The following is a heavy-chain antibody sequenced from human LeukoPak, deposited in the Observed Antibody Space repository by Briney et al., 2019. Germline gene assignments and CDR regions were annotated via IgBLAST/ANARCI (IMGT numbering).Heavy chain of an antibody. J-gene: IGHJ3*02. Sequence: PSQTLSLTCTVSGGSISSGDYYWSWIRQPPGKGLEWIGYIYYSGSTYYNPSLKSRFTISVDTSKNQFSLKLSSVTAADTAVYYCARASTVKLRLDAFDIWGQGTMVTVSS. CDR1: GGSISSGDYY. CDR2: IYYSGST. V-gene: IGHV4-30-4*08. CDR3: ARASTVKLRLDAFDI. D-gene: IGHD4-11*01.